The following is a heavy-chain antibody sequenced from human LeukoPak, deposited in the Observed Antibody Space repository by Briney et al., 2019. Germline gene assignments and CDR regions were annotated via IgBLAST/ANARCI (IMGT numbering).Heavy chain of an antibody. J-gene: IGHJ4*02. CDR2: ISYDGSNK. CDR1: GFTFSSYG. D-gene: IGHD6-19*01. V-gene: IGHV3-30*18. Sequence: GGSLGLSCAASGFTFSSYGMHWVRQAPGKGLEWEAVISYDGSNKYYADSVKGRFTISRDNSKNTLYLQMNSLRAEDTAVYYCAKDRGSSGWYFDYWGQGTLVTVSS. CDR3: AKDRGSSGWYFDY.